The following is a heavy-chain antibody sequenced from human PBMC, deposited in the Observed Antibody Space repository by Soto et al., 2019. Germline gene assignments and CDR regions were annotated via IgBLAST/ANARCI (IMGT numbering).Heavy chain of an antibody. V-gene: IGHV1-46*01. CDR3: ARAPLLTPFDY. CDR2: INPSGGST. D-gene: IGHD7-27*01. CDR1: GYTFTSYY. J-gene: IGHJ4*02. Sequence: QVQLVQSGAEVKKPGASVKVSCKASGYTFTSYYMHWVRQAPGQGLEWMGIINPSGGSTSYAQKFRGRVTMTRDTSTSTVYMELSSLRSEDTAVYYCARAPLLTPFDYWGQGTLVTVSS.